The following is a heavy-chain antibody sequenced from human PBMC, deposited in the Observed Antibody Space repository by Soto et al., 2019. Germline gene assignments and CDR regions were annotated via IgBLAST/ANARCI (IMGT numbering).Heavy chain of an antibody. V-gene: IGHV3-73*01. CDR1: GFTFSGSA. J-gene: IGHJ4*02. D-gene: IGHD2-15*01. Sequence: GGSLRLSCAASGFTFSGSAMHWVRQASGKGLEWVGRIRSKANSYATAYAASVKGRFTISRDDSKNTAYLQMNSLKTEDTAVYYCTRPEARDCSGGSCLNFDYWGQGTLVTVSS. CDR2: IRSKANSYAT. CDR3: TRPEARDCSGGSCLNFDY.